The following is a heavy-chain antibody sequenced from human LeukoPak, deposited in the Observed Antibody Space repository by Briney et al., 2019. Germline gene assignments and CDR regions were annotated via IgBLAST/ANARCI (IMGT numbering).Heavy chain of an antibody. CDR1: GFAFSDFW. Sequence: GGSLTLSCAASGFAFSDFWMSWLRQAPGKGLEWVANIRHDGNAKNYVPSVRGRFTISRDNAKNSLYLQMNSLAVEDTAVYYCATSHDSAGNDWGQGTLVTVSS. D-gene: IGHD2-15*01. CDR3: ATSHDSAGND. CDR2: IRHDGNAK. J-gene: IGHJ4*02. V-gene: IGHV3-7*01.